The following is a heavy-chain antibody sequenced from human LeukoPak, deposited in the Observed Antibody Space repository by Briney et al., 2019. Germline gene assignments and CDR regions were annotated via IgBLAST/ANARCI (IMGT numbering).Heavy chain of an antibody. Sequence: GGSLRLSCAASGFTFSSYEMNWDRQAPGKGLEWVSYISSSGSTIYYADSVKGRFTISRDNAKNSLYLQMNSLRAEDTAVYYCARARYCSSTSCPDYWGQGTLVTVSS. CDR2: ISSSGSTI. CDR1: GFTFSSYE. V-gene: IGHV3-48*03. CDR3: ARARYCSSTSCPDY. J-gene: IGHJ4*02. D-gene: IGHD2-2*01.